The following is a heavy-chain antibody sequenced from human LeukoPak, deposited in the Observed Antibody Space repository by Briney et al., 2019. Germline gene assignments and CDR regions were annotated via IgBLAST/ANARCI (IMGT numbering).Heavy chain of an antibody. D-gene: IGHD3-22*01. Sequence: PGGSLRLSCAASGFTFSSYAMHWVRQAPGKGLEYVSAISSNGGSTYYANSVKGRFTISRDNSKNTLYLQMGSLRAEDMAVYYCARGGSTMIVVARFDYWGQGTLVTVSS. CDR2: ISSNGGST. J-gene: IGHJ4*02. V-gene: IGHV3-64*01. CDR3: ARGGSTMIVVARFDY. CDR1: GFTFSSYA.